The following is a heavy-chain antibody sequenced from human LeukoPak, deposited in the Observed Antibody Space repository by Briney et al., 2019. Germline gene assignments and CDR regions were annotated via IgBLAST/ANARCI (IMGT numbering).Heavy chain of an antibody. CDR1: GFTFSSYE. Sequence: SGGSLRLSCAASGFTFSSYEMSWVRQAPGKGLEGVSYISSSGSTIYYADSVKGRFTISRDNAKNSLYLQMNSLRAEDTAVYYCARDSSWDIVVVPAAKVPLDYWGQGTLVTVSS. CDR2: ISSSGSTI. J-gene: IGHJ4*02. V-gene: IGHV3-48*03. D-gene: IGHD2-2*01. CDR3: ARDSSWDIVVVPAAKVPLDY.